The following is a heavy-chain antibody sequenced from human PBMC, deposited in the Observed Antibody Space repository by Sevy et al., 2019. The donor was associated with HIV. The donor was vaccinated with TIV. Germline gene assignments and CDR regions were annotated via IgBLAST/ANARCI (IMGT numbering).Heavy chain of an antibody. CDR3: ARDTYYYDSSGYFIFDS. Sequence: ASVKVSCKASGYTFTSYDINWVRQATGQGLEWMGWMNPNSGNTGYAQKFQGRVNMTRNTSISTAYMELSSLRSEETAEYYCARDTYYYDSSGYFIFDSWGQGTLVTVSS. CDR1: GYTFTSYD. D-gene: IGHD3-22*01. J-gene: IGHJ4*02. CDR2: MNPNSGNT. V-gene: IGHV1-8*01.